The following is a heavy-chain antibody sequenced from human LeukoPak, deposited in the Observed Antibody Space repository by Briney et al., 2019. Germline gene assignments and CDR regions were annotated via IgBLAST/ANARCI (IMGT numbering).Heavy chain of an antibody. D-gene: IGHD5-18*01. CDR2: ISYDGSNK. V-gene: IGHV3-30*18. J-gene: IGHJ4*02. Sequence: TGGSLRLSCAASGFTFSSYGMHWVRQAPGKGLEWVAVISYDGSNKYYADSVKGRFTISRDNSKNTLYLQMNSLRAEDTAVYYCAKRGDGYSYGHYFDYWGQGTLVTVSS. CDR1: GFTFSSYG. CDR3: AKRGDGYSYGHYFDY.